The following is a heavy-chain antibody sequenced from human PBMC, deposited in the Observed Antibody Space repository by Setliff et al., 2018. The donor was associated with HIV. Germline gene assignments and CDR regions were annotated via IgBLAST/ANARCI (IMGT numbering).Heavy chain of an antibody. CDR2: IYYNGNT. D-gene: IGHD3-10*01. Sequence: ASETLSLTCSVSGASISSNSYYWGWIRQPPGKGLEWVGSIYYNGNTFYNQSLQSRVTISLDTSKNQFSLELRSVTAADTAVYNCARDNSYYYGSGSHYWYGMDVWGQGTTVTVSS. V-gene: IGHV4-39*07. CDR3: ARDNSYYYGSGSHYWYGMDV. J-gene: IGHJ6*01. CDR1: GASISSNSYY.